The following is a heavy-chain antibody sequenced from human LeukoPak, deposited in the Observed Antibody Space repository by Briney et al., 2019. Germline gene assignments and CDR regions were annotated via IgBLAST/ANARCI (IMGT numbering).Heavy chain of an antibody. CDR1: GGTFSSYA. Sequence: SVKVSCKASGGTFSSYAISWVRQAPGQGLEWMGRIIPIFGIANYVQKFQGRVTITADKSTSTAYMELSSLRSEDTAVYYCAKGYCSSTSCYADGMDVWGQGTTVTVSS. CDR3: AKGYCSSTSCYADGMDV. J-gene: IGHJ6*02. V-gene: IGHV1-69*04. D-gene: IGHD2-2*01. CDR2: IIPIFGIA.